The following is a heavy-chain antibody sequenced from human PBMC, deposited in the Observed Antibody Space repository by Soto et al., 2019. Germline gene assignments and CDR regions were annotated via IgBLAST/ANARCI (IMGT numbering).Heavy chain of an antibody. V-gene: IGHV1-18*01. CDR2: ISAYNGNT. D-gene: IGHD1-1*01. J-gene: IGHJ5*02. CDR1: GYTITSYG. CDR3: ARDEAYKWNDGGWFDP. Sequence: QVQLVQSGAEVKKPGASVKVSCKASGYTITSYGISWVRQASGQGLEWMGWISAYNGNTKYAQKLQGRVTMTTDTSTSTAYMELRSLRSDHTAVYYCARDEAYKWNDGGWFDPWGQGTLVTVSS.